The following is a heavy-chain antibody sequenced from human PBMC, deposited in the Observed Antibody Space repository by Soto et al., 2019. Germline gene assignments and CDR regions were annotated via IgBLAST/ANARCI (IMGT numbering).Heavy chain of an antibody. CDR1: GFTFSSYG. V-gene: IGHV3-33*01. CDR2: IWYDGSNK. Sequence: GGSLRLSCAASGFTFSSYGMHWVRQAPGKGLEWVAVIWYDGSNKYYADSVKGRFTISRDNSKNTLYLQMNSLRAEDTAVYYCASPVNYYDSSGYYEVAAFDIWGQGTMVTVSS. CDR3: ASPVNYYDSSGYYEVAAFDI. D-gene: IGHD3-22*01. J-gene: IGHJ3*02.